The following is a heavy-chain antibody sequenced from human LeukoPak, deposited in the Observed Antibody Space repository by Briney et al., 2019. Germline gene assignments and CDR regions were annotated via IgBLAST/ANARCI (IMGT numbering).Heavy chain of an antibody. V-gene: IGHV3-33*01. CDR3: ARALVTYSSSDV. Sequence: GGSLRLSCAASGFTFSSYGMHWVRQAPGKGLEWVAVIWYDGSNKYYADSVKGRFTISRDNSKNTLYLQMNSLRAEDTAVYYCARALVTYSSSDVWGKGTTVTVSS. J-gene: IGHJ6*04. CDR1: GFTFSSYG. D-gene: IGHD6-6*01. CDR2: IWYDGSNK.